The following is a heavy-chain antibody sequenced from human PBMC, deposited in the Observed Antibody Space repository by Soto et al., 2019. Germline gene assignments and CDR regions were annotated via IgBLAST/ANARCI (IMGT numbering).Heavy chain of an antibody. CDR1: GYSFTNYW. CDR3: ARQYCRSTSCYIGWFDP. J-gene: IGHJ5*02. CDR2: IDPSDSYT. Sequence: GESLKISCKGSGYSFTNYWISWVRQVPGKGLEWMGRIDPSDSYTKHSPSFQGHVTISADKSISTAYLQWSSLKASDTAMYYCARQYCRSTSCYIGWFDPWGQGTLVTVPS. D-gene: IGHD2-2*02. V-gene: IGHV5-10-1*01.